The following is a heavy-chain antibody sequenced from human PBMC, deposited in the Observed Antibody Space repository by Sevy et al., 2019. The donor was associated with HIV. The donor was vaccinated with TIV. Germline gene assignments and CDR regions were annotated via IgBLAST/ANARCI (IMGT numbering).Heavy chain of an antibody. D-gene: IGHD2-2*01. Sequence: SETLSLTCAVYGGSFSGYYWGWIRQPPGKGLEWIGEINHSGSTNYNPSLKSRVTISVDTSKNQFSLKLSSVTAADTAVYYCAKHCSGTTCSHAFDIWGQGTMVTVSS. CDR2: INHSGST. V-gene: IGHV4-34*01. CDR1: GGSFSGYY. J-gene: IGHJ3*02. CDR3: AKHCSGTTCSHAFDI.